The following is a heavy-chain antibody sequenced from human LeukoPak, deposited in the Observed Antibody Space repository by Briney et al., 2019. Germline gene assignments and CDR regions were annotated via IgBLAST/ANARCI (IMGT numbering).Heavy chain of an antibody. V-gene: IGHV4-34*01. J-gene: IGHJ5*02. D-gene: IGHD1-1*01. CDR1: GGSFSGYY. CDR2: ISHTGLT. CDR3: ARVPDITARPCDT. Sequence: TSETLSLTCAGYGGSFSGYYWTLIRQTPGKGLEWMGEISHTGLTGSNPSLKSRVTIFVDSSKKQFSLRMTSVTASDTGVYYCARVPDITARPCDTWGPGTLVTVSS.